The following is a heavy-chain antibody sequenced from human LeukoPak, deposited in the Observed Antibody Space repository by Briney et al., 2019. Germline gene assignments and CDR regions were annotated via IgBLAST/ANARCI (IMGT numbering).Heavy chain of an antibody. D-gene: IGHD4-23*01. CDR3: ASGGYGGNSLYFDY. V-gene: IGHV1-18*01. CDR1: GYTFTSYG. CDR2: ISAYNVNT. Sequence: ASVKVSCKASGYTFTSYGLRWVRQARGQGLVCMGWISAYNVNTNYAQKLQGRVTMTTDTSTSTAYMELRSLRSDDTAVYYCASGGYGGNSLYFDYWGQGTLVTVSS. J-gene: IGHJ4*02.